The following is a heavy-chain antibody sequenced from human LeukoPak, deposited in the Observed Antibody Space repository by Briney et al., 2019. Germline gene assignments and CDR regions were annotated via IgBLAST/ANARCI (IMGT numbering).Heavy chain of an antibody. CDR2: INDSGGST. J-gene: IGHJ4*02. CDR1: GFTFSTYD. Sequence: PGGSLRLSCAASGFTFSTYDMNWVRQAPGKGLEWVSVINDSGGSTFYADSVKGRFTISRDNSKSTLFLQMSGLRAEDTAVYYCARTLKWTLVCFDYWGQGILVTVSS. CDR3: ARTLKWTLVCFDY. V-gene: IGHV3-23*01. D-gene: IGHD1-26*01.